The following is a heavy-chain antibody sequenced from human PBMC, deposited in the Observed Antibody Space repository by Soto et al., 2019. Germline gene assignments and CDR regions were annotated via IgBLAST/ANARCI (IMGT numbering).Heavy chain of an antibody. V-gene: IGHV1-2*04. J-gene: IGHJ3*02. CDR2: INPTSGGT. CDR3: VREDGSGGSCLYAFDI. CDR1: GYTFTSYY. D-gene: IGHD2-15*01. Sequence: ASVKVSCKASGYTFTSYYTHWVRQAPGQGLEWMGWINPTSGGTNYAQKFQGWVAMTRATSISTAYMEQSRLRSDDTCVYYCVREDGSGGSCLYAFDIWGQGTMVTVSS.